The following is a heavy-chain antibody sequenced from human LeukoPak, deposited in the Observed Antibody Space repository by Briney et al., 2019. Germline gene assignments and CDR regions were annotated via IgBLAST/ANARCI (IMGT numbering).Heavy chain of an antibody. D-gene: IGHD4-17*01. J-gene: IGHJ4*02. Sequence: KSGPTLVKPTQTLTLTCTFSGFSLSTSGVGVAWIRQPPGKALEWLALIYWNDDKPYSPSLKSRLTIAKDTSKNQVVLTMTNMDPVDTATYYCAHRRSEGPATTVTTGFDYWGQGILVTVSS. V-gene: IGHV2-5*01. CDR3: AHRRSEGPATTVTTGFDY. CDR1: GFSLSTSGVG. CDR2: IYWNDDK.